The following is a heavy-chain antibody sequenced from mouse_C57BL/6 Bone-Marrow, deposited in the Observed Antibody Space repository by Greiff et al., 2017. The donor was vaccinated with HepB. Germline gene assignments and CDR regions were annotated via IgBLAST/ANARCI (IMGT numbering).Heavy chain of an antibody. V-gene: IGHV14-4*01. D-gene: IGHD1-1*01. CDR2: IDPENGDT. Sequence: VQLKESGAELVRPGASVKLSCTASGFNIKDDYMHWVKQRPEQGLEWIGWIDPENGDTEYASKFQGKATITADTSSNTAYLQLSSLTSEDTAVYYCTTYNYGSSYEYFDVWGTGTTVTVSS. CDR3: TTYNYGSSYEYFDV. CDR1: GFNIKDDY. J-gene: IGHJ1*03.